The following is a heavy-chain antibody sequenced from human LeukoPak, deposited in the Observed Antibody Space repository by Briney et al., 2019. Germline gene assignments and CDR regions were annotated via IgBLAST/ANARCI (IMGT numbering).Heavy chain of an antibody. Sequence: PSETLSLTCTVSGGSISNYYWTWIRQPPGKGLEWIGYISYSGSTKDNPSLKSRVTISIDTSKNQFSLKLSSVTAADTAVYYCARVRYFDSSGYYSSTYYYYMDVWGKGTTVTVSS. D-gene: IGHD3-22*01. V-gene: IGHV4-59*01. CDR3: ARVRYFDSSGYYSSTYYYYMDV. CDR1: GGSISNYY. J-gene: IGHJ6*03. CDR2: ISYSGST.